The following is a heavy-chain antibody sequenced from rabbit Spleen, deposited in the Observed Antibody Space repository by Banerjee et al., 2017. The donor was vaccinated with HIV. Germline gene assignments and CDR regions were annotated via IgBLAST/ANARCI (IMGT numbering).Heavy chain of an antibody. CDR2: IGVGYGST. V-gene: IGHV1S45*01. CDR3: ARDVTIVVAGVNYGMDL. D-gene: IGHD4-1*01. CDR1: GFDLTSYYF. J-gene: IGHJ6*01. Sequence: QEQLEESGGGLVKPEGSLTLTCKASGFDLTSYYFMCWVRQAPGKGLEWIACIGVGYGSTDYASWAKGRFTIAKTSSTTVTLQMTSLAAADTATYFCARDVTIVVAGVNYGMDLWGQGTLVTVS.